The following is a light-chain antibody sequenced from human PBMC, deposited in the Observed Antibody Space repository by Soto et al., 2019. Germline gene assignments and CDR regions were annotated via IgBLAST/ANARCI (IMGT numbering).Light chain of an antibody. Sequence: DIQMTQSPSSLSASVGDRVTITCRAHQDISNYLAWYQQKPWKVPELLIYAASTLRTGVQSRFSGSGSGTVFTLTINNLQPEDVATYYGQKYNSAPNTVGRGTRLEIK. CDR3: QKYNSAPNT. CDR2: AAS. V-gene: IGKV1-27*01. J-gene: IGKJ2*01. CDR1: QDISNY.